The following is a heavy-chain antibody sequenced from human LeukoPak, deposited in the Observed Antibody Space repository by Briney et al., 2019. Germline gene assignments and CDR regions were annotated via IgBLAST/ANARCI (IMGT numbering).Heavy chain of an antibody. D-gene: IGHD1-20*01. J-gene: IGHJ4*02. CDR2: ISWDGGST. CDR1: GFTFDDYT. CDR3: AKGRTPDPLYNWNELDFDY. V-gene: IGHV3-43*01. Sequence: GGSLRLSCAASGFTFDDYTMHWVRQAPGKGLEWVSLISWDGGSTYYADSVKGRFTISRDNSKNSLYLQMNSLRTEDTALYYCAKGRTPDPLYNWNELDFDYWGQGTLVTVSS.